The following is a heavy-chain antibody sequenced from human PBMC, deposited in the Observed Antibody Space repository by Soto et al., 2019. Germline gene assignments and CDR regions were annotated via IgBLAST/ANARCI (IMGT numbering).Heavy chain of an antibody. D-gene: IGHD2-2*01. CDR3: ASTFYCRSTSCPPRFDY. CDR1: GYSFTSYW. Sequence: PGESLKISCKGSGYSFTSYWIRWVRQMPGKGLEWMGNLYPGDSNPRYSPSFQGQVTISADKSISTAYRQWSSLKASDTAMYYCASTFYCRSTSCPPRFDYWGQGTLVTVSS. J-gene: IGHJ4*02. CDR2: LYPGDSNP. V-gene: IGHV5-51*01.